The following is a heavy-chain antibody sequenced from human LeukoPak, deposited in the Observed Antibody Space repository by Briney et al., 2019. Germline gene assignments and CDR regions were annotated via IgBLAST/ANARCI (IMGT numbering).Heavy chain of an antibody. CDR2: ISGSGGST. Sequence: GGSLRLSCAVSGFTFSNYAMNWVRQAPGKGLEWVSAISGSGGSTYYADSVKGRFTISRDNSKNTLYLQMNSLRAEDTAVYYCAKRLVDSSGWWYFDYWGQGTLVTVSS. CDR3: AKRLVDSSGWWYFDY. CDR1: GFTFSNYA. D-gene: IGHD6-19*01. V-gene: IGHV3-23*01. J-gene: IGHJ4*02.